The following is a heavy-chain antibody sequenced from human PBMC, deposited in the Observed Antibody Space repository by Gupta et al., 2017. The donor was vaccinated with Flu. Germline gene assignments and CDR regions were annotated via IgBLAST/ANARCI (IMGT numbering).Heavy chain of an antibody. Sequence: QVQLVQSGAEVKKPGASVKVSCQASGYTFTGHFLHRVRQAPGQGPEWMGRINPNTGGPTYAQSFQGRVTMTRDTSINTAYMELNWLTSDDTAVYYCAREVTGDYFYYYLDVWGKGTTVTVSS. CDR1: GYTFTGHF. CDR3: AREVTGDYFYYYLDV. CDR2: INPNTGGP. D-gene: IGHD5-18*01. J-gene: IGHJ6*03. V-gene: IGHV1-2*06.